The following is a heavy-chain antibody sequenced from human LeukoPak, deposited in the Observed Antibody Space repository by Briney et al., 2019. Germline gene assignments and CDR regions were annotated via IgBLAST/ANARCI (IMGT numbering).Heavy chain of an antibody. CDR1: GYSISSGYY. CDR2: IYHSGRT. Sequence: SETLSLTCTVSGYSISSGYYWGWIRQPPGKGLEWIGSIYHSGRTFYNPSLKSRVTISVDTSKNQFSLKLTSVTAADTAVYYCASTWGSTLAFDIWGQGTMVTVSS. CDR3: ASTWGSTLAFDI. J-gene: IGHJ3*02. V-gene: IGHV4-38-2*02. D-gene: IGHD7-27*01.